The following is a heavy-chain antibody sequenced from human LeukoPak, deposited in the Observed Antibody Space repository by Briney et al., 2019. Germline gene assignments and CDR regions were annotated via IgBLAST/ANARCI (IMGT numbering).Heavy chain of an antibody. CDR1: GGSISSSSYY. D-gene: IGHD2-15*01. CDR2: IYYSGST. V-gene: IGHV4-61*05. J-gene: IGHJ5*02. Sequence: PSETLSLTCTVSGGSISSSSYYWGWIRQPPGKGLEWIGYIYYSGSTNYNPSLKSRVTISVDTSKNRFSLKLSSVTAADTAVYYCARLQDLRGWFDPWGQGTLVTVSS. CDR3: ARLQDLRGWFDP.